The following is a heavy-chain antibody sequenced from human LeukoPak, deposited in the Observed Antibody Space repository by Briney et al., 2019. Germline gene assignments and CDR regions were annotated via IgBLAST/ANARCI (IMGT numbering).Heavy chain of an antibody. J-gene: IGHJ4*02. Sequence: SETLSLTCTVSGGSISSSSYYWGWIRQPPGKGLEWIGRVYYSGSTYYNPYLKSPVTISVDTSKNQFSLKLSSVTAADTAVYYCPRLPDTAMVEDWGQGTLVTVSS. V-gene: IGHV4-39*01. CDR3: PRLPDTAMVED. CDR1: GGSISSSSYY. D-gene: IGHD5-18*01. CDR2: VYYSGST.